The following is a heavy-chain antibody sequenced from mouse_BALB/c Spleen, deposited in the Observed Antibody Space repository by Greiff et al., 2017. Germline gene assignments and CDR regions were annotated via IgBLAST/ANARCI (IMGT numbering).Heavy chain of an antibody. D-gene: IGHD2-4*01. CDR1: GYTFTSYD. Sequence: VQVVESGPELVKPGALVKISCKASGYTFTSYDINWVKQRPGQGLEWIGWIYPGDGSTKYNEKFKGKATLTADKSSSTAYMQLSSLTSENSAVYFCARSTMITTGGAWFAYWGQGTLVTVSA. CDR2: IYPGDGST. J-gene: IGHJ3*01. V-gene: IGHV1S56*01. CDR3: ARSTMITTGGAWFAY.